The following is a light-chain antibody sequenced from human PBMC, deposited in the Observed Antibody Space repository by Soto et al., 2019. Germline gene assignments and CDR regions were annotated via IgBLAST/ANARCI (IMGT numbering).Light chain of an antibody. V-gene: IGLV2-14*03. CDR2: DVS. CDR1: SSDVGGYNY. Sequence: LTQPASVSGSPGQSITISCTGTSSDVGGYNYVSWYQHHPGKAPKLMIYDVSNRPSGVSNRFSGSKSGNTASLTISGLQPEDEADYYCSSYTTSNTRQIVFGTGTKVTDL. CDR3: SSYTTSNTRQIV. J-gene: IGLJ1*01.